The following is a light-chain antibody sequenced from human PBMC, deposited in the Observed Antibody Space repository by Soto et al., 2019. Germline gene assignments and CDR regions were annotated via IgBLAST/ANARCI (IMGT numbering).Light chain of an antibody. CDR1: QSISSY. CDR3: QESYSTPLS. J-gene: IGKJ4*02. V-gene: IGKV1-39*01. CDR2: AAS. Sequence: DIQMTQSPSSLSASVGDRVTITCRASQSISSYLNWYQQKPGKAPNLLIYAASSLQSGVQSRFSGSGSGTDFTLTISSLQPEDFTTYYWQESYSTPLSFGGGTKVEIK.